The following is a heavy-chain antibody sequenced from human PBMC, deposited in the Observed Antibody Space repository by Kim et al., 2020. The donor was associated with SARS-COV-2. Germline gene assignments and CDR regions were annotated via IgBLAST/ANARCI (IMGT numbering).Heavy chain of an antibody. CDR2: IYYSGST. V-gene: IGHV4-31*03. Sequence: SETLSLTCTVSGGSISSGGYYWSWIRQHPRKGLEWIGYIYYSGSTYYNPSLKSRVTISVDTSKNQFSLKLSSVTAADTAVYYCAGHCSSTSCYAPPDYYYYYGMDVWGQGTTVTVSS. J-gene: IGHJ6*02. CDR1: GGSISSGGYY. D-gene: IGHD2-2*01. CDR3: AGHCSSTSCYAPPDYYYYYGMDV.